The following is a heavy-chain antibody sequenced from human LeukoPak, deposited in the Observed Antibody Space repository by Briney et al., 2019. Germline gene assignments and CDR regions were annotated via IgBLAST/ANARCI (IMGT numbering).Heavy chain of an antibody. CDR1: GYTFTGYF. J-gene: IGHJ4*02. V-gene: IGHV1-2*02. CDR3: ARRSESYYYFDY. CDR2: INPDSGYT. D-gene: IGHD1-26*01. Sequence: ASVKVSCKASGYTFTGYFMHWVRQAPGQGLEWMGWINPDSGYTNYAQKFQGRVTMTRDTSISTTYMELSRLRSDDTAVYYCARRSESYYYFDYWGQGTLVTVSS.